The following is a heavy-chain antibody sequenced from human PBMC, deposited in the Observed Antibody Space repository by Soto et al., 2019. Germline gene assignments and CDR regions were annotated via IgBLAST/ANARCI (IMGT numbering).Heavy chain of an antibody. CDR3: ARRGPGTYFDY. CDR1: GFTFSSYA. V-gene: IGHV3-23*01. CDR2: ISGSGDST. J-gene: IGHJ4*02. D-gene: IGHD6-13*01. Sequence: GGSLRLSCAASGFTFSSYAMNWVRQAPGKGLEWVSVISGSGDSTYYADSVKGRFTISRDNSKNTLYLQMNSLRTEDTAAYYCARRGPGTYFDYWGQGTLVTVSS.